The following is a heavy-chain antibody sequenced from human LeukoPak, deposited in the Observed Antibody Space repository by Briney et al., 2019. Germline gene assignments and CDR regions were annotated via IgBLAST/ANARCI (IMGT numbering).Heavy chain of an antibody. CDR2: ISRSGGTI. Sequence: GGSLRLSCAASGFTLSGYYMTWIRQAPGKGLEWLSYISRSGGTIYYADSVKGRFTISRNNAKNSLYLQMNSLRVEDTAVYYCARDGVVASVYYYYMDVWGKGTTVTVSS. CDR1: GFTLSGYY. V-gene: IGHV3-11*01. CDR3: ARDGVVASVYYYYMDV. D-gene: IGHD2-2*01. J-gene: IGHJ6*03.